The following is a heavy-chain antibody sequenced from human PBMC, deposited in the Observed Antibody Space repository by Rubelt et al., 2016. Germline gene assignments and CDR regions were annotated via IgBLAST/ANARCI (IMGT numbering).Heavy chain of an antibody. V-gene: IGHV4-31*11. CDR3: ARDYGGVGYSLFV. J-gene: IGHJ6*02. Sequence: QVQLQESGPGLVKPSETLSHTCAVYGGSFSRYYWSWIRQPPGKGLEWIGYIYYSGSTYYNPSLKSRITISLDTSKNQFSRKLSSGTAADTAVYYGARDYGGVGYSLFVWGQGTTVTVSS. CDR2: IYYSGST. CDR1: GGSFSRYY. D-gene: IGHD6-13*01.